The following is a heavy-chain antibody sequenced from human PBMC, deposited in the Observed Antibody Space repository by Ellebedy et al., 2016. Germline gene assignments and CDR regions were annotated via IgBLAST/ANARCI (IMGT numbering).Heavy chain of an antibody. CDR3: AKDIGRDYYYYGMDV. CDR1: GFTFSSYG. Sequence: GESLKISCAASGFTFSSYGMHWVRQAPGKGLEWVAVISYDGSNKYYADSVKGRFTISRDNSKNTLYLQMNSLRAEDTAVYYCAKDIGRDYYYYGMDVWGQGTTVTVSS. V-gene: IGHV3-30*18. CDR2: ISYDGSNK. D-gene: IGHD2-15*01. J-gene: IGHJ6*02.